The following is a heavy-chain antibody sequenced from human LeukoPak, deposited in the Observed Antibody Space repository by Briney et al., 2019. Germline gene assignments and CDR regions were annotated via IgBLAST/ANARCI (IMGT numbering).Heavy chain of an antibody. D-gene: IGHD3-22*01. CDR1: GFTFSSYW. CDR3: ARESPYYYDSSGFSWGGDYFDY. J-gene: IGHJ4*02. V-gene: IGHV3-74*01. CDR2: INNDGSST. Sequence: PGGSLRLSCAASGFTFSSYWMHWVRQAPGKGLVWVSRINNDGSSTSYADSVKGRFTISRDNAKNTLYLQMNSLRAEDTAVYYCARESPYYYDSSGFSWGGDYFDYWGQGTLVTVSS.